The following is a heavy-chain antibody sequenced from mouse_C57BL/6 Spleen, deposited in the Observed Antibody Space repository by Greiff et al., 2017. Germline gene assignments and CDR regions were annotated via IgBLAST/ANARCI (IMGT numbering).Heavy chain of an antibody. CDR1: GYTFTSYW. J-gene: IGHJ3*01. Sequence: VQLQQPGAELVQPGASVKMSCKASGYTFTSYWITWVKQRPGQGLEWMGDIYPGSGSTNYNEKFKSKATLTVDTSYSKAYMQRSSLTSEDAAVYYCARAGDLYGSSDEFAYWGQGTLVTVSA. V-gene: IGHV1-55*01. CDR2: IYPGSGST. CDR3: ARAGDLYGSSDEFAY. D-gene: IGHD1-1*01.